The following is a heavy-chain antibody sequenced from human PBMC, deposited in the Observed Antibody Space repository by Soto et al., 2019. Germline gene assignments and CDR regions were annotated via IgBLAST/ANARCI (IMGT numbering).Heavy chain of an antibody. Sequence: ASETLSLTCAVSGYSISSGYYWGWIRQPPGKGLEWIGSIYHSGSTYYNPSLKSRVTISVDTSKNQFSLKLSSVTAADTAVYYCARGGWGSYRYYYYGMDVWGQGTTVTVSS. D-gene: IGHD3-16*02. V-gene: IGHV4-38-2*01. CDR1: GYSISSGYY. CDR2: IYHSGST. CDR3: ARGGWGSYRYYYYGMDV. J-gene: IGHJ6*02.